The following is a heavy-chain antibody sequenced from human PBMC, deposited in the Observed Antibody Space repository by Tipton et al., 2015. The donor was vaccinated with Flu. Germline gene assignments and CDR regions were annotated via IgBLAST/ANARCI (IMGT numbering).Heavy chain of an antibody. V-gene: IGHV4-34*01. CDR1: GGSFSGYY. Sequence: LRLSCAVYGGSFSGYYWGWIRQPPGKGLEWIGEINHSGSTNYNPSLKSRVTISVDTSKNQFSLKLSSVTAADTAVYYCARVTYYYGMDVWGQGTTVTVSS. CDR2: INHSGST. CDR3: ARVTYYYGMDV. J-gene: IGHJ6*02.